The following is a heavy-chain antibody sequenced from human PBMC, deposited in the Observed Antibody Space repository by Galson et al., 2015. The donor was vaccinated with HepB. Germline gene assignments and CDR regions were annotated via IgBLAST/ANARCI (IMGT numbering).Heavy chain of an antibody. V-gene: IGHV1-46*01. Sequence: SVKVSCKASGYSFTNYYIHWVRQAPGQGLEWMGIINPRSSNTSYAQKFQGRVTMTRDTSTSTVYMELSSLRSDDTAVYYCARYTGSTSGNWLDPWGQGTLVTVSS. CDR1: GYSFTNYY. CDR3: ARYTGSTSGNWLDP. J-gene: IGHJ5*02. D-gene: IGHD1-7*01. CDR2: INPRSSNT.